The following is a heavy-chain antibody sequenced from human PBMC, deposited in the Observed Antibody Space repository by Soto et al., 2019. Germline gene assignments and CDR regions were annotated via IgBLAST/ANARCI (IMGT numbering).Heavy chain of an antibody. J-gene: IGHJ4*02. CDR2: IIGSGEST. CDR3: ASYASPNSRGTSGWYLDFDY. V-gene: IGHV3-23*01. CDR1: GLTFHNYV. Sequence: GGSLRLSCAASGLTFHNYVMSWVRQAPGQGLEWVSGIIGSGESTYYADSVKGRFTISRDNSKNALYLQMNSLTVEDTAVYYCASYASPNSRGTSGWYLDFDYWGQGTLVRVSS. D-gene: IGHD6-19*01.